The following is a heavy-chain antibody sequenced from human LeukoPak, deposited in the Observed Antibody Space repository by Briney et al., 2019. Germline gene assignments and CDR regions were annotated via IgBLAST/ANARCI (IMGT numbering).Heavy chain of an antibody. D-gene: IGHD3-10*01. CDR1: GYTFTGYY. CDR3: ARGTLIRAVLLWFGEFPY. J-gene: IGHJ4*02. Sequence: ASVKVSCKASGYTFTGYYMPWVRQAPGQGLEWMGWINPNSGGTNYAQKFQGRVTMTRDTSISTAYMELSRLRSDDTAVYYCARGTLIRAVLLWFGEFPYWGQGTLVTVSS. V-gene: IGHV1-2*02. CDR2: INPNSGGT.